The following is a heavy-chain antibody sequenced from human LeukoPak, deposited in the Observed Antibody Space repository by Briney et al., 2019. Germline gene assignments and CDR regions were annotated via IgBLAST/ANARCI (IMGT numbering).Heavy chain of an antibody. J-gene: IGHJ4*02. D-gene: IGHD1-26*01. CDR2: IYYSGST. V-gene: IGHV4-59*08. CDR1: GGSISSYY. Sequence: PSETLSLTCTVSGGSISSYYWSWIRQPPGKGLDWIGYIYYSGSTNYNPSLKSRVTISVDTSKNQFSLKLSSVTAADTAVYYCATAGSGSPEDYWGQGTLVTVSS. CDR3: ATAGSGSPEDY.